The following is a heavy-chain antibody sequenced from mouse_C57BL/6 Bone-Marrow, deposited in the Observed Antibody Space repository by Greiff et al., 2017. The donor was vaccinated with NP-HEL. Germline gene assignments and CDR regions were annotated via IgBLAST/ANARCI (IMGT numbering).Heavy chain of an antibody. V-gene: IGHV1-19*01. CDR2: INPYNGGT. J-gene: IGHJ2*01. CDR1: GYTFTDYY. CDR3: ATTVVERILDY. D-gene: IGHD1-1*01. Sequence: EVQLQQSGPVLVKPGASVKMSCKASGYTFTDYYMNWVKQSHGKSLEWIGVINPYNGGTSYNQKFKGKATLTVDKSSSTAYMELNSLTSEDSAVYYCATTVVERILDYWGQGTTLTVSS.